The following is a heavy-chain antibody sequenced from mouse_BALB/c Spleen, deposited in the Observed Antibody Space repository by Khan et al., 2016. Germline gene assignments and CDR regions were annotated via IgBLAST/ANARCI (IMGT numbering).Heavy chain of an antibody. D-gene: IGHD1-1*02. CDR3: GRLYYYGCVDY. Sequence: VQLKESGGGLVQPGGSLKLSCAASVFDFSRYWMSWVRQAPGKGLEWIGEINPDSSTINYTPSLKDKFIISRDNAKNTLYLQMSKVRSEDTALYYCGRLYYYGCVDYWGQGTTLTVSS. CDR2: INPDSSTI. V-gene: IGHV4-1*02. CDR1: VFDFSRYW. J-gene: IGHJ2*01.